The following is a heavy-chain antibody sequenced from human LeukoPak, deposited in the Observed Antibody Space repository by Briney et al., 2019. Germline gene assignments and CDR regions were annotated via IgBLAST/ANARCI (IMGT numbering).Heavy chain of an antibody. CDR2: INPNSGGT. CDR1: GYTFTNYD. V-gene: IGHV1-2*02. CDR3: ARADCSGGSCYGMDV. D-gene: IGHD2-15*01. Sequence: ASVKVSCKASGYTFTNYDINWVRQAPGQGLEWMGWINPNSGGTNYAQKFQGRVTMTRDTSISTAYMELSRLRSDDTAVYYCARADCSGGSCYGMDVWGQGTTVTVSS. J-gene: IGHJ6*02.